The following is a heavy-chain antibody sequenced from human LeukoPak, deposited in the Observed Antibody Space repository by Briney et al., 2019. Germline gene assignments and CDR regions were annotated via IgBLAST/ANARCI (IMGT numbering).Heavy chain of an antibody. Sequence: SETLSLTCTVSGGSISSGGYYWSWIRQHPGKGLEWIGYIYYSGSTYYNPSLKSRVTISVDTSKNQFSLKLSSVTAADTAVYYCARGFPGDRTFDYWGQGTLVTVSS. V-gene: IGHV4-31*03. CDR1: GGSISSGGYY. J-gene: IGHJ4*02. D-gene: IGHD7-27*01. CDR2: IYYSGST. CDR3: ARGFPGDRTFDY.